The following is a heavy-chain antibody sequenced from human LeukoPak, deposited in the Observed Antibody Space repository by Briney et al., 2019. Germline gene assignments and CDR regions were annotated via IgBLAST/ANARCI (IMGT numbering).Heavy chain of an antibody. CDR2: IYTSGST. Sequence: SETLSLTCTVSGGSISRHHWSWVRQPAGKGLEWIGRIYTSGSTNYSPSLKSRVTLSIDTSKSQFSLKLRSVTAADTAVYYCARGYALDPWGQGTLVTVSS. J-gene: IGHJ5*02. CDR1: GGSISRHH. V-gene: IGHV4-4*07. CDR3: ARGYALDP. D-gene: IGHD2-8*01.